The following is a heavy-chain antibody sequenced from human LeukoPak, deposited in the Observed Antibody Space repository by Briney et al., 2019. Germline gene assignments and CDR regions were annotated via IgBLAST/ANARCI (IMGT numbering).Heavy chain of an antibody. D-gene: IGHD2-2*01. Sequence: SETLSLTCTVSGGSISSSSYYWGWIRQPPGKGLEWIGSIYYSGSTYYNPSLKSRVTISVDTSKNQFSLKLNSVTAADTAVYYCARTKYQLLVSYYYYMDVWGKGTTVTVSS. V-gene: IGHV4-39*07. J-gene: IGHJ6*03. CDR3: ARTKYQLLVSYYYYMDV. CDR1: GGSISSSSYY. CDR2: IYYSGST.